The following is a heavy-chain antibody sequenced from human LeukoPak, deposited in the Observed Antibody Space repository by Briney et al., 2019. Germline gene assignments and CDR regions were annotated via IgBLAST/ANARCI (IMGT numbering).Heavy chain of an antibody. J-gene: IGHJ4*02. CDR2: IYHSGNT. Sequence: PSETLSLTCTVSGYSISSGYYWGWIRQPPGKGLEWIGNIYHSGNTYYTPSLKSRVTISVETSKNQFSLKLSSVTAADTAIYYCARVNWDYDYVWGSYRYSSDFDYWGQGTLVTVSS. CDR3: ARVNWDYDYVWGSYRYSSDFDY. V-gene: IGHV4-38-2*02. CDR1: GYSISSGYY. D-gene: IGHD3-16*02.